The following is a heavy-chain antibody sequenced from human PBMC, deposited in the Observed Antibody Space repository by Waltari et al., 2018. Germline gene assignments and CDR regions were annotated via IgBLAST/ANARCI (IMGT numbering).Heavy chain of an antibody. J-gene: IGHJ4*02. CDR3: VRQQYARWYYVDY. CDR1: GGTFSSYA. V-gene: IGHV1-69*04. CDR2: IIPILGIA. D-gene: IGHD2-15*01. Sequence: QVQLVQSGAEVKTPGSSVKVSCKASGGTFSSYAISWVRQAPGQGLEWMGGIIPILGIADYAQQFKGRVTITAEEATSTAYREVSSLRSEDTAVYYCVRQQYARWYYVDYWGQGTLVTVSS.